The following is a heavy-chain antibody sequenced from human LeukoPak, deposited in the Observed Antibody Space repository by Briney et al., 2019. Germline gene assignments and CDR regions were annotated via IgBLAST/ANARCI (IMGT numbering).Heavy chain of an antibody. D-gene: IGHD3-22*01. Sequence: ASVKVSCKASGYTFTSYAIHWVRQAPGQRLEWMGWINAGNGNTKYSQKFQGRVTITRDTSASTAYMELSSLRSEDTAVYYCAREFQEYYYDSSGYPSDYWGQGTLVTVSS. J-gene: IGHJ4*02. CDR1: GYTFTSYA. CDR3: AREFQEYYYDSSGYPSDY. CDR2: INAGNGNT. V-gene: IGHV1-3*01.